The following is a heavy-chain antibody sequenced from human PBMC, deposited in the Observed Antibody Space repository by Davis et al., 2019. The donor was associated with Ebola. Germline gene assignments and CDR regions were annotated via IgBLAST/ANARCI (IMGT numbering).Heavy chain of an antibody. V-gene: IGHV1-2*04. Sequence: AASVKVSCKASGYTFTGYYMHWVRQAPGQGLEWMGWINPNSGGTNYAQKFQGWVTMTRDTSISTAYMELSSLRSEDTAVYYCARWDIVVVPAALYFDYWGQGTLVTVSS. CDR2: INPNSGGT. CDR1: GYTFTGYY. J-gene: IGHJ4*02. CDR3: ARWDIVVVPAALYFDY. D-gene: IGHD2-2*01.